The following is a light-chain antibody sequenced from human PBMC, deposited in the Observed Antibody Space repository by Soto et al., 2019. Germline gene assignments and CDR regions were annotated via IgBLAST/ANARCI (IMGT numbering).Light chain of an antibody. CDR1: SSDVGGYNY. V-gene: IGLV2-14*01. J-gene: IGLJ1*01. CDR2: DVS. Sequence: QSARTQPASVSGSPGQSITISCTGTSSDVGGYNYVSWYQQHLGKAPKLMIYDVSNRPSGVSNRFSGSKSGNTASLTISGLQAEDESDYYCSSYTSSSTLLYVFGTWTKLTV. CDR3: SSYTSSSTLLYV.